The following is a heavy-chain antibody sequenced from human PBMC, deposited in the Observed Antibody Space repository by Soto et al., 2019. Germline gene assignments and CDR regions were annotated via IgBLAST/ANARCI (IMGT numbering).Heavy chain of an antibody. CDR1: GGSISSSNW. D-gene: IGHD3-10*01. V-gene: IGHV4-4*02. Sequence: SETLSLTCAVSGGSISSSNWWSWVRQPPGKGLEWIGEIYHSGSTNYNPSLKSRVTISVNKSKNQFSLKLSSVTAADTAVYYCAREPSYYYGSGDYYYGMDVWGQGTTVTVSS. CDR2: IYHSGST. J-gene: IGHJ6*02. CDR3: AREPSYYYGSGDYYYGMDV.